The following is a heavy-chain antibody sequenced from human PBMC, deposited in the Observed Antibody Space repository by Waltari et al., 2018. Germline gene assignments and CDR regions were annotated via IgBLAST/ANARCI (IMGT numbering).Heavy chain of an antibody. CDR2: IYYSGST. Sequence: QLQLQESGPGLVKPSETLSLTCTVSGGSISSSSYYWGWIRQPPGKGLEWIGSIYYSGSTYYNPSLKSRVTISVDTSKNQFSLKLSSVTAADTAVYYCARKGDFYCSSTSCYGGWFDPWGQGTLVTVSS. CDR1: GGSISSSSYY. D-gene: IGHD2-2*01. V-gene: IGHV4-39*01. J-gene: IGHJ5*02. CDR3: ARKGDFYCSSTSCYGGWFDP.